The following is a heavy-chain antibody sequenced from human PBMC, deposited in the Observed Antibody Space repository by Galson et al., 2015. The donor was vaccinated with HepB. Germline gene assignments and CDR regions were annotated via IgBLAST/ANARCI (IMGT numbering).Heavy chain of an antibody. CDR1: GYTFTKYW. J-gene: IGHJ4*02. CDR2: VYPWDSDA. CDR3: ARREAAAGRSFEY. V-gene: IGHV5-51*01. D-gene: IGHD6-13*01. Sequence: QSGAEVKKPGESLKISCKVSGYTFTKYWLAWVRQMPGKGLEWMGVVYPWDSDARYSPSFQGQVTISVDKSMDTAYLQWTSLRPSDSAMYFCARREAAAGRSFEYWGQGTLLTVSS.